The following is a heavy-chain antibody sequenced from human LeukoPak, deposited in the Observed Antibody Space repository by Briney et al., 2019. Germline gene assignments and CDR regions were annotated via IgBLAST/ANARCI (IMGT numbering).Heavy chain of an antibody. J-gene: IGHJ4*02. D-gene: IGHD3-22*01. CDR3: AKWTFYYDSTGPFDY. CDR1: GFTFSRYG. CDR2: ISYDGSKQ. Sequence: GRSLRLPCAASGFTFSRYGMHWVRQAPGKGLEWVSVISYDGSKQYYADSVRGRFTISRDNSKNTLYLQMNSLRAEDTAVYYCAKWTFYYDSTGPFDYWGQGTLVTVSS. V-gene: IGHV3-30*18.